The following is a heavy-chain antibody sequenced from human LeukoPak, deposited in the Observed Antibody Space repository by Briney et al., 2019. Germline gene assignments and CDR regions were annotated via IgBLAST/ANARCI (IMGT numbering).Heavy chain of an antibody. CDR2: MNPNWGNT. V-gene: IGHV1-8*01. Sequence: GASVKVSCKASGYIFLSHDINWVRQASGQALEWMGWMNPNWGNTRYGQKFQGRVTNTKHTYISTAYMELSPLRSEDTPVYYCAISIAASGGYYGMDVWGEGTTVTASS. J-gene: IGHJ6*04. CDR1: GYIFLSHD. CDR3: AISIAASGGYYGMDV. D-gene: IGHD6-6*01.